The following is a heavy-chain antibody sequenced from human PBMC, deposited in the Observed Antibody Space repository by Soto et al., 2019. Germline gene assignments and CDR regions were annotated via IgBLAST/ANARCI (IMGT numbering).Heavy chain of an antibody. CDR1: GFTFSDYY. CDR2: ISSSGNTI. Sequence: PGGSLRLSCAASGFTFSDYYMSWIRQAPGKGLEWVSYISSSGNTIYYADSVKGRFTISRDNANNSLYLQMNSLRAEDTAVYYCARRSDYDLVRASDYWGQGNLVTVSS. D-gene: IGHD5-12*01. CDR3: ARRSDYDLVRASDY. J-gene: IGHJ4*02. V-gene: IGHV3-11*01.